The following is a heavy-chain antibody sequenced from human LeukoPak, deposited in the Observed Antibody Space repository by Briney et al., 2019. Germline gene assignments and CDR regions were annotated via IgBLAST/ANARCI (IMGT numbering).Heavy chain of an antibody. D-gene: IGHD3-10*01. CDR2: ISTTGGTT. J-gene: IGHJ4*02. CDR3: ARGPGKASFDY. Sequence: GGSLRLSCAASGLTFSSYGMSWVRQAPGRGLEWVSAISTTGGTTYYADSVKGRFTISRDTAKNSLYLQMNSLRAEDTAVYSCARGPGKASFDYWGQGTLVTVSS. V-gene: IGHV3-23*01. CDR1: GLTFSSYG.